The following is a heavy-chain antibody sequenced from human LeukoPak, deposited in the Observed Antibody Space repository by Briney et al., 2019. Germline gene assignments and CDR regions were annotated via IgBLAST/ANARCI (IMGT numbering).Heavy chain of an antibody. D-gene: IGHD3-10*01. CDR1: GGTFSSYA. CDR3: ARETYYYGSGGPDYYYYGMDV. V-gene: IGHV1-69*13. J-gene: IGHJ6*02. CDR2: IIPIFGTA. Sequence: SVKVSCKASGGTFSSYAISWVRQAPGQGLEWMGGIIPIFGTANYAQKFQGRVTITADESTSTAYMELSSLRSEDTAVYYCARETYYYGSGGPDYYYYGMDVWGQGTTVTVSS.